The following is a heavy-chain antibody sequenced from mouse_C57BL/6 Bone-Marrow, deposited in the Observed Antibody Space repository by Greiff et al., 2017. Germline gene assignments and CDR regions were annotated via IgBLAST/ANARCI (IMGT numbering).Heavy chain of an antibody. Sequence: QVQLKQSGAELARPGASVKMSCKASGYTFTSYTMHWVKQRPGQGLEWIGYINPSSGYTKYNQKFKDKATLTADKSSSTAYMQLSSLTSEDSAVYYCERSRGVAYWGQGTLVTVSA. V-gene: IGHV1-4*01. J-gene: IGHJ3*01. CDR2: INPSSGYT. CDR1: GYTFTSYT. CDR3: ERSRGVAY.